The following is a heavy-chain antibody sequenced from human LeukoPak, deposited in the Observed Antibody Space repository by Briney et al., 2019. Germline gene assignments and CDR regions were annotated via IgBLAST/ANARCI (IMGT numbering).Heavy chain of an antibody. CDR1: SDSINSYY. V-gene: IGHV4-4*07. CDR2: IYTNGNT. J-gene: IGHJ3*02. D-gene: IGHD3-10*01. Sequence: SETLSLTCTVSSDSINSYYWNWIRQPAGKGLEWIGRIYTNGNTNYNPSLKTRVTMSIDVSRNQFSLTLTSLTAADTAVYYCASVKTYGSDAYDMWGQGTMVTVSS. CDR3: ASVKTYGSDAYDM.